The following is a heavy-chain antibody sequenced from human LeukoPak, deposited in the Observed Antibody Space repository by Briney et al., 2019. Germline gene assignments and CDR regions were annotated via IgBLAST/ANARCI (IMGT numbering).Heavy chain of an antibody. V-gene: IGHV3-7*04. CDR3: ARDQWQWLGHFDY. Sequence: PGGSLRLSCAASGFSFSNYWMSWVRQGPGKGLEWVANIKQDGSEKYYVHSVKGRFTISRDNAKNSLFLQMNSLRAEDTAVYYCARDQWQWLGHFDYWGQGTLVTVSS. D-gene: IGHD6-19*01. CDR2: IKQDGSEK. J-gene: IGHJ4*02. CDR1: GFSFSNYW.